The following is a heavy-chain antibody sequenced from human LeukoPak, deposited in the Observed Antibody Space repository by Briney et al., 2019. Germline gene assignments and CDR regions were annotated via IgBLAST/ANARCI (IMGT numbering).Heavy chain of an antibody. CDR3: AKDRSGSFSRYYFDY. CDR1: GFTFSSYA. Sequence: GGSLRLSCAASGFTFSSYAMSWVRQAPGKGLEWVSAISGSGGSTYYADSVKGRFTISRDNSKNTLYLQMNSLRAEDTAVYYCAKDRSGSFSRYYFDYWGQGTLVTVSS. V-gene: IGHV3-23*01. D-gene: IGHD3-10*01. CDR2: ISGSGGST. J-gene: IGHJ4*02.